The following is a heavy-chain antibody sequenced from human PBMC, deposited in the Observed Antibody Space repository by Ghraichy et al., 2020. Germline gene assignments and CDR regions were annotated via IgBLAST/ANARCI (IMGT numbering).Heavy chain of an antibody. CDR1: GGSISSGGYY. CDR3: ASDYGNSGSGAFDI. D-gene: IGHD4-23*01. J-gene: IGHJ3*02. Sequence: SETLSLTCTVSGGSISSGGYYWSWIRQHPGKGLEWIGYIYYSGSTYYNPSLKSRVTISVDTSKNQFSLKLSSVTAADTAVYYCASDYGNSGSGAFDIWGQGTMVTVSS. V-gene: IGHV4-31*03. CDR2: IYYSGST.